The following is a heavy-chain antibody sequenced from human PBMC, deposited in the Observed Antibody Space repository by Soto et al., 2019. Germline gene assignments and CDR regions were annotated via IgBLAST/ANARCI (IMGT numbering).Heavy chain of an antibody. CDR2: ISYDGSNK. Sequence: GGSLRLSCAASGFTFSSYGMHWVRQAPGKGLEWVAVISYDGSNKYYADSVKGRFTISRDNSKNTLYLQMNSLRAEDTAVYYCAKDHYPLRIAVGDYGPTYFDYWGQGTLVTVSS. D-gene: IGHD4-17*01. J-gene: IGHJ4*02. V-gene: IGHV3-30*18. CDR1: GFTFSSYG. CDR3: AKDHYPLRIAVGDYGPTYFDY.